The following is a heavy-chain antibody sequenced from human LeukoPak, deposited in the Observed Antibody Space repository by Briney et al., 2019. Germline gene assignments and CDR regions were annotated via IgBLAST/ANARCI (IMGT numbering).Heavy chain of an antibody. J-gene: IGHJ4*02. D-gene: IGHD4-11*01. CDR1: GGSINSYY. CDR3: ARGDYKTGSYYFDY. Sequence: PSETLSLTCTVSGGSINSYYWSWIRQPPGKGLEWIGCISYSGITNYNPSLKSRLTISVDTSKNQFSLNLSSVTAADTAVYYCARGDYKTGSYYFDYWGQGTLVTVSS. V-gene: IGHV4-59*01. CDR2: ISYSGIT.